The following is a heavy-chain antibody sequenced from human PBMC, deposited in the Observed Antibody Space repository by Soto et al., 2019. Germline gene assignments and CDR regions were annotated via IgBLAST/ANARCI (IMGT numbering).Heavy chain of an antibody. V-gene: IGHV1-69*04. CDR3: ARETDCSGGSCYSAFYYGMDV. CDR2: IIPILGIA. D-gene: IGHD2-15*01. CDR1: GGTFSSYT. J-gene: IGHJ6*02. Sequence: SVKVSCKASGGTFSSYTISWVRQAPGQGLEWMGRIIPILGIANYAQKFQGRVTITADKSTSTAYMELSSLRSEDTAVYYCARETDCSGGSCYSAFYYGMDVWGQGTTVTVSS.